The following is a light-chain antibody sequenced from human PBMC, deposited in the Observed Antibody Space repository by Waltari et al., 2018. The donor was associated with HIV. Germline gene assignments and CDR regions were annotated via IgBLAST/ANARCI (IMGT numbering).Light chain of an antibody. CDR3: SSYTSSSTSHV. V-gene: IGLV2-14*01. CDR2: EVS. J-gene: IGLJ1*01. CDR1: SSDVGGYNY. Sequence: QSALTQPASVSGSPGQSITISCTGTSSDVGGYNYVSWYQQHPGKAPKLMIYEVSNRPPGVSNRFSGSKSGNTASLTISGLQAEDEADYYCSSYTSSSTSHVFGTGTKVTVL.